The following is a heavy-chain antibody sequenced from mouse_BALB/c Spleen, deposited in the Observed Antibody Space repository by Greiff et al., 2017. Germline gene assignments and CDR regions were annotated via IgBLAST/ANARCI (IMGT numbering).Heavy chain of an antibody. CDR2: IYPYNGGT. CDR1: GYTFTDYN. V-gene: IGHV1S29*02. J-gene: IGHJ4*01. Sequence: VQLQQSGPELVKPGASVKISCKASGYTFTDYNMHWVKQSHGKSLEWIGYIYPYNGGTGYNQKFKSKATLTVDNSSSTAYMELRSLTSEDSAVYYCARRGYDGYFYAMDYWGQGTSVTVSS. D-gene: IGHD2-3*01. CDR3: ARRGYDGYFYAMDY.